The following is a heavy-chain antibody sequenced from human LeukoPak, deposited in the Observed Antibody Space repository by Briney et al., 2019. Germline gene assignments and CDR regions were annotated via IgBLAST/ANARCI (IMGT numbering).Heavy chain of an antibody. CDR2: ISSGSSYT. D-gene: IGHD6-13*01. J-gene: IGHJ4*02. Sequence: PGGSLRLSCAASGFSFSSYAMSWVRQAPGKGLEWVSYISSGSSYTNYADSVKGRFTISRDNAKNSLYLQMNSLRAEDTAVYYCARDSPGGSSSRTDYWGQGTLVTVSS. CDR3: ARDSPGGSSSRTDY. V-gene: IGHV3-21*05. CDR1: GFSFSSYA.